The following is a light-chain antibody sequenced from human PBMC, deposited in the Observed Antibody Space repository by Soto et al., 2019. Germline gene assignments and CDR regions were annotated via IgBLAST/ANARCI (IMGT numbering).Light chain of an antibody. V-gene: IGLV2-23*01. CDR3: CSDAGSSRV. CDR2: EGS. Sequence: QSALTQPASVSGSPGQSITISCTGTSSDVGSYNLVSWYQQHPGKPPKLMIYEGSKRPSGVSNRFSGSNSGNTASLTISGLQAEDEADYYCCSDAGSSRVFGGGTKLTVL. CDR1: SSDVGSYNL. J-gene: IGLJ3*02.